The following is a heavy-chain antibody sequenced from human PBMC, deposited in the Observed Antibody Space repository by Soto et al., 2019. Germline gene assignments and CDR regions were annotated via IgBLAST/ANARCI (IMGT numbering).Heavy chain of an antibody. D-gene: IGHD3-10*01. J-gene: IGHJ5*02. V-gene: IGHV4-30-4*01. Sequence: PSETLSLTCTVSGGSISSGDYYWSWIRQPPGKGLEWIGYIYYSGSTYYNPSLKSRVTISVDTSKNQFSLKLSSVTAADTAVYYCARVILWLGEQRGWFDPWGQGTLVTVSS. CDR3: ARVILWLGEQRGWFDP. CDR1: GGSISSGDYY. CDR2: IYYSGST.